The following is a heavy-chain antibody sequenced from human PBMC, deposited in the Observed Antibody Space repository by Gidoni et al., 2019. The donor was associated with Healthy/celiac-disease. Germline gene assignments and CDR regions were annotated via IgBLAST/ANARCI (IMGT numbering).Heavy chain of an antibody. CDR2: ISSSSNYT. J-gene: IGHJ4*02. Sequence: QVQLVESGGGLVTPGGSLRLSCAAPGFTFSDYYMSWIRKAPGKGLEWFSYISSSSNYTNYADSVKGRFTISRDNAKNSLYLQMNSLRAEDTAVYYCARSCYDSSGYRFDYWGQGTLVTVSS. CDR3: ARSCYDSSGYRFDY. V-gene: IGHV3-11*05. D-gene: IGHD3-22*01. CDR1: GFTFSDYY.